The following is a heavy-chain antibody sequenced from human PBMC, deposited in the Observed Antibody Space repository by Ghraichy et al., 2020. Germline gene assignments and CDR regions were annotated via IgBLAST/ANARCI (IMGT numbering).Heavy chain of an antibody. V-gene: IGHV4-34*01. CDR1: GGSFSGYY. J-gene: IGHJ4*02. D-gene: IGHD3-22*01. Sequence: ETLSLTCAVYGGSFSGYYWSWIRQPPGKGLEWIGEINHSGSTNYNPSLKSRVTISVDTSKNQFSLKLSSVTAADTAVYYCARGPTYYYDSSGYYRTYYFDYWGQGTLVTVSS. CDR2: INHSGST. CDR3: ARGPTYYYDSSGYYRTYYFDY.